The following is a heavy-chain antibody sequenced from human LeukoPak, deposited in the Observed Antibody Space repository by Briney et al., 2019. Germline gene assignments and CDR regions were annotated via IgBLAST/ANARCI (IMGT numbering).Heavy chain of an antibody. CDR1: GYTFTAYY. V-gene: IGHV1-2*02. J-gene: IGHJ4*02. Sequence: ASVKVSCKTSGYTFTAYYMHWVRQAPGQGLEWMGWINPNSGGTNYAQNFQGRVTMTRDTSISTAYMELSGLRSDDTAVYYCAREPALYSSSWVDYWGQGTLVTVSS. CDR3: AREPALYSSSWVDY. D-gene: IGHD6-13*01. CDR2: INPNSGGT.